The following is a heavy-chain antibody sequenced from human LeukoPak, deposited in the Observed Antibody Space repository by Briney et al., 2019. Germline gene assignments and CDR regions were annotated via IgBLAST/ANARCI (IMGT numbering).Heavy chain of an antibody. V-gene: IGHV3-21*06. D-gene: IGHD4-17*01. CDR3: ARASTEYAVTDGFDT. CDR2: VSFGSSYI. J-gene: IGHJ5*02. Sequence: GGSLRLSCAASGFTFKDYTINWVRQSPGKGLQWVSYVSFGSSYISYADSLKGRFTISRDDAKSSVYLEMTSLRTDDTAVYYCARASTEYAVTDGFDTWGPGTLVTVSS. CDR1: GFTFKDYT.